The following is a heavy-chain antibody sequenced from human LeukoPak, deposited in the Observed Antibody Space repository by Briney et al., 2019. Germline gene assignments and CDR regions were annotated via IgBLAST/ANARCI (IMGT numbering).Heavy chain of an antibody. Sequence: PGGSLRLSCAASGFTFSSYAMSWVRQAPGKGLEWVSAISGSGGSTYYADSVKGRFTISRDNSKNTLYLQMNSLRAEDTAVYYCARGIRTYPGYCSGGSCPGTYFDLWGRGTLVTVSS. V-gene: IGHV3-23*01. CDR2: ISGSGGST. CDR3: ARGIRTYPGYCSGGSCPGTYFDL. D-gene: IGHD2-15*01. CDR1: GFTFSSYA. J-gene: IGHJ2*01.